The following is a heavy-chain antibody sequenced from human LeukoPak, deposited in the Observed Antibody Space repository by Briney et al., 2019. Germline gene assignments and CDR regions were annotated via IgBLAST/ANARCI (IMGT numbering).Heavy chain of an antibody. Sequence: ASVKVSCKASGYTFTSYDINWVRQATGQGLEWMGWMNPNSGNTGYAQKFQGRVTMTRNTSISTAYMELSSLRSEDTAVYYCARWSARITMVRGFITFFWDYGRDVWGQGTTVTVSS. J-gene: IGHJ6*02. V-gene: IGHV1-8*01. CDR2: MNPNSGNT. CDR3: ARWSARITMVRGFITFFWDYGRDV. D-gene: IGHD3-10*01. CDR1: GYTFTSYD.